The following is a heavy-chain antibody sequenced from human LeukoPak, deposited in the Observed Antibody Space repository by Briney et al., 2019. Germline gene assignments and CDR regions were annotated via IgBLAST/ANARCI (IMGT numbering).Heavy chain of an antibody. CDR3: ARDYYGSGSYLDY. CDR1: GYTFTGYY. CDR2: INPNSGGT. J-gene: IGHJ4*02. D-gene: IGHD3-10*01. Sequence: ASVKVSCKASGYTFTGYYMHWVRQAPGQGLEWMGRINPNSGGTNYAQKFQGRVTMTRDTSISTAYMELRSLRSDDTAVYYCARDYYGSGSYLDYWGQGTLVTVSS. V-gene: IGHV1-2*06.